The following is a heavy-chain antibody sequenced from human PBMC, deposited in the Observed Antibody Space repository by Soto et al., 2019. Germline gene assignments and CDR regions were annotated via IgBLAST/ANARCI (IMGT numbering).Heavy chain of an antibody. CDR3: ARLAKYSSRTYYYYYGMDV. J-gene: IGHJ6*02. V-gene: IGHV4-39*01. CDR2: IYYSGST. D-gene: IGHD6-13*01. Sequence: SETLSLTCTVSGGSISSSSYYWGWIRQPPGKGLEWIGSIYYSGSTYYNPSLKSRVTISVDTSKNQFSLKLSSVTAADTAVYYCARLAKYSSRTYYYYYGMDVWGQGTTVTVS. CDR1: GGSISSSSYY.